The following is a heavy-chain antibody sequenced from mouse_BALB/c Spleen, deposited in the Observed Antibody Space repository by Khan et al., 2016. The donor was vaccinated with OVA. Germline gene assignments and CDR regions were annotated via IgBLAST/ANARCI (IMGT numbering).Heavy chain of an antibody. D-gene: IGHD1-1*01. Sequence: QVQLKQSGAELAKPGASVKMSCKASGYTFINYWILWVKQRPGQGLEWIGYINPSTGYTEYNQNFKDKATLTADKSSSTAYMQLSSLTAEDSAVYYCVRRGVRGDVGYWGQGTTLTVSS. CDR3: VRRGVRGDVGY. CDR1: GYTFINYW. V-gene: IGHV1-7*01. CDR2: INPSTGYT. J-gene: IGHJ2*01.